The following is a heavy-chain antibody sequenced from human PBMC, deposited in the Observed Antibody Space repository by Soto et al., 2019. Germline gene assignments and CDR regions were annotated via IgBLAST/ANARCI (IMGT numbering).Heavy chain of an antibody. CDR3: ARHEGWDFWSGYYMGKPEYFQH. V-gene: IGHV4-39*01. J-gene: IGHJ1*01. Sequence: SQTLSLTSTVSGGSSSSSGYYWGWIRKPPGKGLEWIGSIYYSGSTYYNPSLKSRVTISVDTSKNQFSLKLSSVTAADTAVYYCARHEGWDFWSGYYMGKPEYFQHWAQATLVTVSS. CDR1: GGSSSSSGYY. D-gene: IGHD3-3*01. CDR2: IYYSGST.